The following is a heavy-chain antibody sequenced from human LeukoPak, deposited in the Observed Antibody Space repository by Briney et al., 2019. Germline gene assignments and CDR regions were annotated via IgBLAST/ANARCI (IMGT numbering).Heavy chain of an antibody. CDR1: GFTFSRYG. CDR2: ISYDGSDK. J-gene: IGHJ4*02. V-gene: IGHV3-30*18. Sequence: PGRSLRLSCVASGFTFSRYGMHWVRQAPDKGLEWVAIISYDGSDKYYADSLKGRFTISRDNSNNTLYLQLNSLRAEDTAVYYCVKDQRIVAPIYNFDYWGQGTLVTVSS. CDR3: VKDQRIVAPIYNFDY. D-gene: IGHD5-12*01.